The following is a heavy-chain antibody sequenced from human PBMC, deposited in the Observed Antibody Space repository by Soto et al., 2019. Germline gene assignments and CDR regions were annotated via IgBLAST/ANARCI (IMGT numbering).Heavy chain of an antibody. J-gene: IGHJ4*02. D-gene: IGHD6-19*01. V-gene: IGHV4-39*01. CDR1: GGSFSNTIYY. Sequence: SETLSLTCSVSGGSFSNTIYYWAWVRQPPGKGLEWIGSIYYNGNAFYNPSLKSRVTISVDSSKGQFSLKVTSVTAADTAVYYRARHMRAVASPLGYWGQGALVTVSS. CDR3: ARHMRAVASPLGY. CDR2: IYYNGNA.